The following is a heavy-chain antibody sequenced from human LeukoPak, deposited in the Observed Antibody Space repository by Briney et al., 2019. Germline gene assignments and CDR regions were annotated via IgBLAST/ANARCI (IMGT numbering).Heavy chain of an antibody. CDR1: GGSISSYY. V-gene: IGHV4-59*13. J-gene: IGHJ4*02. D-gene: IGHD6-6*01. CDR2: IYYSGST. CDR3: ARGRGSSSMGDFPSKDHDFAY. Sequence: SETLSLTCTVSGGSISSYYWSWIRQPPGKGLEWIGYIYYSGSTNYNPSLKSRVTISVDTSKNQFSLKLSSVTAADTAVYYCARGRGSSSMGDFPSKDHDFAYWGQGTLVTVSS.